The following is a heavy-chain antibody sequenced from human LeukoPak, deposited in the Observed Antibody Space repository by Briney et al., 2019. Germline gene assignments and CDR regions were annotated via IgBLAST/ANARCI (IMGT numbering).Heavy chain of an antibody. V-gene: IGHV3-23*01. D-gene: IGHD3-22*01. CDR3: ASMSVSSGSSFDY. J-gene: IGHJ4*02. CDR2: ISGSGGST. Sequence: GGSLRLSCAASGFTFSSYGMSWVRQAPGKGLEWVSAISGSGGSTYYADSVKGRFTISRDNSKNTLYLQMNSLRAEDTAVYYCASMSVSSGSSFDYWGQGTLVTVSS. CDR1: GFTFSSYG.